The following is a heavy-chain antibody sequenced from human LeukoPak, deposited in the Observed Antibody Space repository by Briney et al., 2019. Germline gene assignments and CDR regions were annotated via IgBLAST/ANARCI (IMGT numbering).Heavy chain of an antibody. CDR3: ARQKRTFDY. CDR2: ISPNSYST. CDR1: GFNFSDYY. Sequence: GGSLRLSCEASGFNFSDYYMTWIHQAPGKGLEWLSYISPNSYSTYYTASVRGRFTISRDNSKNSMYLQMNSLRAEDTALYYCARQKRTFDYWGRGTLVTVSS. V-gene: IGHV3-11*01. J-gene: IGHJ4*02.